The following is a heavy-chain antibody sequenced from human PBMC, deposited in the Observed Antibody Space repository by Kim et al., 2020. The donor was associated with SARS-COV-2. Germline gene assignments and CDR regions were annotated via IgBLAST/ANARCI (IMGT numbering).Heavy chain of an antibody. Sequence: TDAQKFQGRVTITADESTSTAYMELRSLRSEDTAVYYCARVGIVRYYFDYWGQGTLVTVSS. V-gene: IGHV1-69*01. D-gene: IGHD1-26*01. J-gene: IGHJ4*02. CDR3: ARVGIVRYYFDY.